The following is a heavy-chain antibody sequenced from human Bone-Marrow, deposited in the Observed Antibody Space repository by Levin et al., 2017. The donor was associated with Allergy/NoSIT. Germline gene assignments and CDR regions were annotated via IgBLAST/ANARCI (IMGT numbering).Heavy chain of an antibody. Sequence: GGSLRLSCAASGFGFEMYVMYWVRQAPGKGLEWVSGISWNSASIVYADSVKGRFTMSRDNAKSSLYLEMNSLRPEDTAFYYCVKGGVRGLTPVDQWGQGTLVTVSS. V-gene: IGHV3-9*01. CDR2: ISWNSASI. CDR1: GFGFEMYV. CDR3: VKGGVRGLTPVDQ. D-gene: IGHD3-10*01. J-gene: IGHJ4*02.